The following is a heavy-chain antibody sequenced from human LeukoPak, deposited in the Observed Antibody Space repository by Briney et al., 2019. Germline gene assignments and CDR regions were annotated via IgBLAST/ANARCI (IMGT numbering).Heavy chain of an antibody. CDR3: ARDKGRGAFDI. CDR1: GFTFSTYG. CDR2: IWSDGSNK. Sequence: TGGSLRLSCAASGFTFSTYGMHWVRQAPGKGLEWVAVIWSDGSNKYYADSVEGRFTISRDNSKNTLYLQMNSLRAEDTAVYYCARDKGRGAFDIWGQGTMVTVSS. V-gene: IGHV3-33*01. J-gene: IGHJ3*02. D-gene: IGHD3-10*01.